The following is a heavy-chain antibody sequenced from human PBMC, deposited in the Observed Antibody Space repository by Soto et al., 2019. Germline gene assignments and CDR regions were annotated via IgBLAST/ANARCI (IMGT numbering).Heavy chain of an antibody. Sequence: GGSLRLSCAASGFTFSSYGMHWVRQAPGKGLEWVAVIWYDGSNKYYADSVKGRFTISRDNSKNTLYLQMNSLRAEDTAVYYCARDRKEENDFWSGYARGPYYYYGMDVWGQGTTVTVSS. CDR3: ARDRKEENDFWSGYARGPYYYYGMDV. V-gene: IGHV3-33*01. CDR1: GFTFSSYG. D-gene: IGHD3-3*01. J-gene: IGHJ6*02. CDR2: IWYDGSNK.